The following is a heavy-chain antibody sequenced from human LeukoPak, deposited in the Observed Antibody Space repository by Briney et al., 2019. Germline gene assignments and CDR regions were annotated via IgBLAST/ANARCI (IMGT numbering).Heavy chain of an antibody. J-gene: IGHJ4*02. Sequence: GGSLRLSCAASGFTFSSYEMNWVRQAPGKGLGWVSYISSSGSPIYYADSVKGRFTISRDNAKNSLYLQMNSLRAEDTAVYYCARDRWGYSYGGDWGQGTLVTVSS. CDR3: ARDRWGYSYGGD. D-gene: IGHD5-18*01. V-gene: IGHV3-48*03. CDR1: GFTFSSYE. CDR2: ISSSGSPI.